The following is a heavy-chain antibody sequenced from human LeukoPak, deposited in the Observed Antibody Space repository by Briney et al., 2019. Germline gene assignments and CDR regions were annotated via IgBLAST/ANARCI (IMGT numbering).Heavy chain of an antibody. V-gene: IGHV1-3*01. Sequence: SVKVSCTGSGYTFTNYAVHWVRQARGERLEWLGWINPGNGDTKYSQNFQGRVTVTSDTSAATAYVELNSLTSEDTAVYYCARERWHCRVNCYSVYYYALDVWGQGTTVTVSS. J-gene: IGHJ6*02. CDR1: GYTFTNYA. CDR2: INPGNGDT. D-gene: IGHD2-15*01. CDR3: ARERWHCRVNCYSVYYYALDV.